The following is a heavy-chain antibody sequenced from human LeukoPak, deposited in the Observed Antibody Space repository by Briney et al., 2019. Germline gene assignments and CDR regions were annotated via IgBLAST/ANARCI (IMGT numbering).Heavy chain of an antibody. CDR1: GYTFTSYD. Sequence: ASVTVSFTASGYTFTSYDINWVRQATGQGLEWMGWMNPNSGNTGYAQKFQGRVTMTRNTSISTAYMELSSLRSEDTAVYYCARGGTTSIAASDYWGQGTLVTVSS. D-gene: IGHD6-25*01. V-gene: IGHV1-8*01. CDR2: MNPNSGNT. CDR3: ARGGTTSIAASDY. J-gene: IGHJ4*02.